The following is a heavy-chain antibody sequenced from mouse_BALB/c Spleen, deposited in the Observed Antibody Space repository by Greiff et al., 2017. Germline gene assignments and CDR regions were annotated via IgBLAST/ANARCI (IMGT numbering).Heavy chain of an antibody. CDR1: GYTFTDYA. CDR3: ARWNPYYAMDY. V-gene: IGHV1S137*01. Sequence: VQLQQSGAELVRPGVSVKISCKGSGYTFTDYAMHWVKQSHAKSLEWIGVISTYYGDASYNQKFKGKATMTVDKSSSTAYMELARLTSEDSAIYYCARWNPYYAMDYWGQGTSVTVSS. CDR2: ISTYYGDA. J-gene: IGHJ4*01.